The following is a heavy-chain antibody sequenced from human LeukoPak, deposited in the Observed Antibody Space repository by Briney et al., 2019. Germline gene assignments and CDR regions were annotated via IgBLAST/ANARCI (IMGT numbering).Heavy chain of an antibody. CDR1: GGTFSSYA. Sequence: PVKVSCKASGGTFSSYAISWVRQAPGQGLEWMGGIIPIFGTANYAQKFQGRVTITADESTSTAYMELSSLRSEDTAVYYCARESVHATVTTVDYWGQGTLVTVSS. D-gene: IGHD4-17*01. J-gene: IGHJ4*02. CDR3: ARESVHATVTTVDY. V-gene: IGHV1-69*13. CDR2: IIPIFGTA.